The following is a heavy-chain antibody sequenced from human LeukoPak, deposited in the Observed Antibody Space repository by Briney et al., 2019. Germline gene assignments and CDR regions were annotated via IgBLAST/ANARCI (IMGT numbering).Heavy chain of an antibody. Sequence: GGSLRLSCAASGFTFSSYSMNWVRQAPGKGLEWVSSISSSSSYIYYADSVKGRFTISRDNAKNSLYLQMNSLRAEDTAVYYCAKTRPLDSSSWSHGDYWGQGTLVTVSS. CDR3: AKTRPLDSSSWSHGDY. D-gene: IGHD6-13*01. CDR2: ISSSSSYI. J-gene: IGHJ4*02. V-gene: IGHV3-21*04. CDR1: GFTFSSYS.